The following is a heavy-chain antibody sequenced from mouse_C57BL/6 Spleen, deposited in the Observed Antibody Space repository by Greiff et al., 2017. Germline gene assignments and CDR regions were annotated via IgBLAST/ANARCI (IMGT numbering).Heavy chain of an antibody. V-gene: IGHV1-64*01. J-gene: IGHJ2*01. CDR1: GYTFTSYW. D-gene: IGHD1-1*01. Sequence: VQLQQPGAELVKPGASVKLSCKASGYTFTSYWMHWVKQRPGQGLEWIGMIHPNSGSTNYNEKFKSKATLTVDKSSSTAYMQLSSLTSEDSAVYYGARLEKNYYGSWGCWGQGTTLTVAS. CDR2: IHPNSGST. CDR3: ARLEKNYYGSWGC.